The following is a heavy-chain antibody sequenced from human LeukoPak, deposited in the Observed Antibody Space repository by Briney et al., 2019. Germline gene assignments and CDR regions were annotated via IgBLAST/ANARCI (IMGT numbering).Heavy chain of an antibody. D-gene: IGHD3-10*01. V-gene: IGHV4-4*07. CDR1: DDSITIYY. CDR3: ARDSGTTGEVKFDP. J-gene: IGHJ5*02. Sequence: SETLSLTCTVSDDSITIYYWTWIRQPAGKGLEWIGRIYTSGSTNYNPSLKSRVTMSVDTSKNQFSLKLSSVTAADTAVYYCARDSGTTGEVKFDPWGQGTLVTVSS. CDR2: IYTSGST.